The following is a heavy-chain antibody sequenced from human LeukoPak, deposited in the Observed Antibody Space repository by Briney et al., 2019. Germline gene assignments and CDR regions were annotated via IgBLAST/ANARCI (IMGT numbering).Heavy chain of an antibody. CDR1: GFSVSNNY. CDR3: ARGGLYGSGSYGAFDI. D-gene: IGHD3-10*01. Sequence: GGSLRLSCAASGFSVSNNYMNWVRQAPGKGLEWVAHIKHDGSEKYYVDSVKGRFTISRDNAKKSLYLQTNSLTAEDTAVYYCARGGLYGSGSYGAFDIWGQGTMVTVSS. CDR2: IKHDGSEK. V-gene: IGHV3-7*01. J-gene: IGHJ3*02.